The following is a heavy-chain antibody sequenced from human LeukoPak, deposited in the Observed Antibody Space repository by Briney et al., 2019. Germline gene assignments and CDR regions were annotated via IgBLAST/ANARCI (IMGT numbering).Heavy chain of an antibody. Sequence: GESLRLSCAASGFSFNMFPMHWVRQAPGKGLERVAVISYDGNNKYYVDSVNGRFTISRDNSKNTLFLQMNSLRTEDTAIYHCARGGNWGYFDYWGQGTLVTVSS. J-gene: IGHJ4*02. D-gene: IGHD7-27*01. CDR3: ARGGNWGYFDY. CDR2: ISYDGNNK. V-gene: IGHV3-30*04. CDR1: GFSFNMFP.